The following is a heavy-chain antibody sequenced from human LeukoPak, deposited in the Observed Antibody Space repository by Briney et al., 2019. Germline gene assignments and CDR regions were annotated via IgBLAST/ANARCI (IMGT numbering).Heavy chain of an antibody. J-gene: IGHJ5*02. CDR2: ISSEGFI. D-gene: IGHD2-15*01. CDR1: GVAVNSYF. V-gene: IGHV3-53*01. Sequence: GGSLRLSCAVAGVAVNSYFMGWVRQAPGRGLEWVSLISSEGFIYYADSVKGRFTISRDNSKNTLYLQMNSLRAEDTASYFCARGRGGAWGRGALVTVS. CDR3: ARGRGGA.